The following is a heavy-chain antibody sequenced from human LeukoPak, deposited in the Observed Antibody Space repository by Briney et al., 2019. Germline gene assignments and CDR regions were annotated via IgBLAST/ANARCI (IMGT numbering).Heavy chain of an antibody. D-gene: IGHD2-8*02. J-gene: IGHJ3*02. CDR1: GFTFSSYA. CDR3: AKDVLPLKLANAFDT. CDR2: ISGSGGST. Sequence: GGSLRLSCAASGFTFSSYAMSWVRQAPGKGLEWVSAISGSGGSTYYADSVKGRFTISRDNSKNTLYLQMNSLRAEDTAVYYCAKDVLPLKLANAFDTWGQGTMVTVSS. V-gene: IGHV3-23*01.